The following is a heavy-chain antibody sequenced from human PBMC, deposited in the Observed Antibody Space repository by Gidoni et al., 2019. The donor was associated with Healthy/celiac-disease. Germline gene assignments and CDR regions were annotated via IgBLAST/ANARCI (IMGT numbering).Heavy chain of an antibody. D-gene: IGHD2-21*01. CDR1: GGSISSSSYY. CDR2: IYYSGST. CDR3: ARTIVVVIGEC. J-gene: IGHJ4*02. Sequence: QLPLQDSGPGLVKPSETLSLTFTVSGGSISSSSYYWGWIRQPPGKGLEWIGSIYYSGSTYYNPSLNSRVTISVDTSKNQFSLKLSSVTAADTAVYYCARTIVVVIGECWGQGTLVTVSS. V-gene: IGHV4-39*01.